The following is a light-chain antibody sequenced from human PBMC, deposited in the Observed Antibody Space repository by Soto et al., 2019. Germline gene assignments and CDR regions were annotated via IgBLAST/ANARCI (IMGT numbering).Light chain of an antibody. J-gene: IGLJ1*01. V-gene: IGLV2-14*03. Sequence: QSALTQPASVSGSPGQSITISCTGTSSDVGGYNYVSWYQHHPGKVPQLLIYDVSNRPSGVPDRFSGSKSGTSASLAISGLQSEDEADYYCATWDDSLSGYVFATGTKVTVL. CDR2: DVS. CDR1: SSDVGGYNY. CDR3: ATWDDSLSGYV.